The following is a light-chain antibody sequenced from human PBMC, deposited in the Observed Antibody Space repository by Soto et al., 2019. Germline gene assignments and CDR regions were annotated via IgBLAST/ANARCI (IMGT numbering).Light chain of an antibody. CDR3: QQYNNWLLT. CDR2: GAS. Sequence: EVGLTQSLGTLSLYKGERATLSCRASQSVRGNYLAWYQQKPGQAPRLLIYGASTRATGIPARFSGSGSGTEFTLTISSLQSEDFAVYYCQQYNNWLLTFGGGTNVDIK. CDR1: QSVRGN. V-gene: IGKV3-15*01. J-gene: IGKJ4*01.